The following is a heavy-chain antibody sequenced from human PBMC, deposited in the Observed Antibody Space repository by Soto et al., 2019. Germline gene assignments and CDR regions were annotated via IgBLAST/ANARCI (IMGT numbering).Heavy chain of an antibody. D-gene: IGHD3-22*01. CDR3: AQDHRRGRYYFDSIGYYPFDS. Sequence: PGGSLRLSCAASGFTFKNYTMSWVRQAPGKGLEWVSGISGSGGSTYYADSVKGRFAISRDNSKNTLFLQMNGLRAEDTAVYYCAQDHRRGRYYFDSIGYYPFDSWGQGT. J-gene: IGHJ4*02. V-gene: IGHV3-23*01. CDR2: ISGSGGST. CDR1: GFTFKNYT.